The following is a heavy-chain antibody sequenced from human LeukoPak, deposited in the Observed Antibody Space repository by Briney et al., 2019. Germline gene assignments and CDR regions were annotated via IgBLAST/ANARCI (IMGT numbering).Heavy chain of an antibody. V-gene: IGHV5-51*01. CDR1: GYSFTSYW. CDR3: AREYSGSYYNLDYFDY. J-gene: IGHJ4*02. Sequence: GESLKISCKGSGYSFTSYWIGWVRQMPRKGLEWMGIIYPGDSDTRYSPSFQGQVTISADKSISTAYLQWSSLKASDTAMYYCAREYSGSYYNLDYFDYWGQGTLVTVSS. D-gene: IGHD1-26*01. CDR2: IYPGDSDT.